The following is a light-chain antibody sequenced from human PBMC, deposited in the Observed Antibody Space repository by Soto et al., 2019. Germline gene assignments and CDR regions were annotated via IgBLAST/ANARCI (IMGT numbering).Light chain of an antibody. Sequence: IVLTQSPATLSVSPGERATLSCRASQAVGSNLAWYQQRPGQAPRLLIYDASTRATGIPHRFSGGGSGSDFTLIISSLQSDDFAVYYCQHFNKWPHMPAFGGGTKLAIK. V-gene: IGKV3-15*01. CDR1: QAVGSN. CDR3: QHFNKWPHMPA. J-gene: IGKJ4*01. CDR2: DAS.